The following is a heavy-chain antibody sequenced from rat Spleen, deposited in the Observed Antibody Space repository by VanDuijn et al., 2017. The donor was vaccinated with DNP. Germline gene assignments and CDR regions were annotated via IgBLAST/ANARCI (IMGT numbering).Heavy chain of an antibody. V-gene: IGHV4-2*01. J-gene: IGHJ3*01. Sequence: EVHLVESGGGLVQPGRSLKLSCAASGFNFNDYWMGWVRQAPGKGLEWIGEINEDSSVINYTPSLRNKISFSRDNAQNTLYLQMNNLGSEETGFYYWVTRGDPYDNWFAYWGRGTLVTVSS. CDR1: GFNFNDYW. CDR2: INEDSSVI. CDR3: VTRGDPYDNWFAY. D-gene: IGHD1-1*01.